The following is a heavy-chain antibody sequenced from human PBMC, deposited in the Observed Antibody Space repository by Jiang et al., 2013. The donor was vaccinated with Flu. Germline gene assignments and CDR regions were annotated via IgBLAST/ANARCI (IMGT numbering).Heavy chain of an antibody. V-gene: IGHV1-46*01. CDR3: AREKPSSNWFDP. CDR2: VSPTNGDI. Sequence: GQGLEWMGMVSPTNGDINYAQNFRGRVTMTRDTSTSTVYMDLSSLTAEDTAVYYCAREKPSSNWFDPWGQGTLVTVSS. J-gene: IGHJ5*02. D-gene: IGHD1-14*01.